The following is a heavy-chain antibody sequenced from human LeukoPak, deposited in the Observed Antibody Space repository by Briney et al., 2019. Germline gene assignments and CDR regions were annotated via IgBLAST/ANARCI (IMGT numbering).Heavy chain of an antibody. D-gene: IGHD3/OR15-3a*01. J-gene: IGHJ4*02. CDR1: GGSISSSTDY. V-gene: IGHV4-39*01. CDR2: IYKSGST. CDR3: ARQTGSGLFILP. Sequence: PSETLSLTCTVSGGSISSSTDYWGWIRQPPGKGLEWIGNIYKSGSTYYNASLKSQVSISIDTSKNQFSLRLTSVTAADTAVYYCARQTGSGLFILPGGQGTLVTVSS.